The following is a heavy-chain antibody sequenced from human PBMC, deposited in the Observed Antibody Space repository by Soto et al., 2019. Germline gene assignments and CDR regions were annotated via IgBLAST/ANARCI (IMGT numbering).Heavy chain of an antibody. D-gene: IGHD1-1*01. CDR3: AHRLEIAVTGTLDY. CDR1: GFSLTTSGVG. V-gene: IGHV2-5*02. Sequence: QITLKESGPTLVKPTQTLTLTCTFSGFSLTTSGVGVGWIRRPPGKALEWLALIYWDDDKRYSPSLKSRLTITKDTSKNQLVLTMTNMDPVDTATYYCAHRLEIAVTGTLDYWGQGTLVTVSS. CDR2: IYWDDDK. J-gene: IGHJ4*02.